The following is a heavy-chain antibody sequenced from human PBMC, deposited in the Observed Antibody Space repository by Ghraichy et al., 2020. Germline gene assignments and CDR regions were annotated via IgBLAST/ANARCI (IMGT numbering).Heavy chain of an antibody. J-gene: IGHJ4*02. CDR3: ASAIGYSSSWYYS. CDR2: IYYSGST. Sequence: SETLSLTCTVSGGSISSYYWSWIRQPPGKGLEWIGYIYYSGSTNYNPSLKSRVTISVDTSKNQFSLKLSSVTAADTAVYYCASAIGYSSSWYYSWGQGALVTVSS. CDR1: GGSISSYY. D-gene: IGHD6-13*01. V-gene: IGHV4-59*01.